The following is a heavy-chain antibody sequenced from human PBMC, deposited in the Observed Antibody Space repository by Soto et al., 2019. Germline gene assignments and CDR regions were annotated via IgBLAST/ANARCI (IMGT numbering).Heavy chain of an antibody. J-gene: IGHJ6*02. CDR1: GFAFDTYA. CDR3: ARVTPGNNLYYFSGLDV. CDR2: ISYEGSNT. V-gene: IGHV3-30-3*01. D-gene: IGHD3-10*01. Sequence: QVHLVESGGGVVQPGRSLRLSCIASGFAFDTYAIHWVRQAPGKGLQWVALISYEGSNTYYADSVRGRFTISRDNSKNTLYLQMNSLRPEDAGVYYCARVTPGNNLYYFSGLDVWGQGTSVTVSS.